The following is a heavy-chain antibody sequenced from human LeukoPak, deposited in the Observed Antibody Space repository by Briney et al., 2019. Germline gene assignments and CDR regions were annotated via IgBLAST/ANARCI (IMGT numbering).Heavy chain of an antibody. Sequence: ASVKVSCKASGYTFTSYGISWVRQAPGQGLEWMGWISAYNGNTNYAQKLQGRVTMTTDTSTSTAYMELRSLRSDDTAVYYCAKAYPLLWFGELWLAYWGQGTLVTVSS. D-gene: IGHD3-10*01. V-gene: IGHV1-18*01. J-gene: IGHJ4*02. CDR1: GYTFTSYG. CDR2: ISAYNGNT. CDR3: AKAYPLLWFGELWLAY.